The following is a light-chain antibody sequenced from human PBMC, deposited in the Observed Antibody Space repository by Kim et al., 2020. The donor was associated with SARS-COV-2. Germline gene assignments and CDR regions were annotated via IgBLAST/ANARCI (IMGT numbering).Light chain of an antibody. CDR3: QQYDNYRLT. Sequence: DIQMTQAPSTLSASVGDRVTITCRASQTVGKWLAWYQQKPGKAPKLLIYDGSSLESGVPSRFSGSGSGTEFTLTISSLQPDDFATYFCQQYDNYRLTFGGGTKVEI. V-gene: IGKV1-5*01. CDR1: QTVGKW. J-gene: IGKJ4*01. CDR2: DGS.